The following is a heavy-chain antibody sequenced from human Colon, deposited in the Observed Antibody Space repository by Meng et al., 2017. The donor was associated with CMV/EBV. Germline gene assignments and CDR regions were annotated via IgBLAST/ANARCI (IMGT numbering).Heavy chain of an antibody. CDR1: GFTFSTYW. CDR3: ARGVGESLGWEMDY. Sequence: VHLVESGGGLVQPGGSLRLSCAASGFTFSTYWMHWVRQGPGKGPVWLSRISGDGGMTSYADSVKGRFTISRDNAKNTLYLQMNSLRVEDTAVYYCARGVGESLGWEMDYWGQGTLVTVSS. V-gene: IGHV3-74*01. D-gene: IGHD1-26*01. CDR2: ISGDGGMT. J-gene: IGHJ4*02.